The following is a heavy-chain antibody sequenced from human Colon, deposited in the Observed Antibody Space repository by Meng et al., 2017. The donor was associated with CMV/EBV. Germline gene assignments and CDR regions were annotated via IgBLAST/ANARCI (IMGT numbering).Heavy chain of an antibody. CDR3: ARGRRYCTSDSFYIFDS. Sequence: GESLKISCAASGVILSSMYMNWVRQTPGKGLEWVALLYSGNTTKYADSVTGRFTISRDSSKNTLYLQMNNVRPEDTAIYYCARGRRYCTSDSFYIFDSWGQGTLVTVSS. CDR2: LYSGNTT. J-gene: IGHJ4*02. CDR1: GVILSSMY. V-gene: IGHV3-66*02. D-gene: IGHD2-2*01.